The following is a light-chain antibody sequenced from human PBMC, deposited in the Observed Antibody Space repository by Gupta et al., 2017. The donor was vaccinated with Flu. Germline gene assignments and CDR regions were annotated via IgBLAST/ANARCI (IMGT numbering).Light chain of an antibody. CDR2: RVS. CDR1: QGLVYSDGNIY. J-gene: IGKJ1*01. V-gene: IGKV2-30*01. Sequence: DVVMTQSPLSLPVTLGQPASISCRSSQGLVYSDGNIYLHWFQQRPGQSPRRLIYRVSYRESGVPDRFSGSGSGTDFTLKISRVEAEDVGVYYCMQGAHWPWAFGQGTKVEIE. CDR3: MQGAHWPWA.